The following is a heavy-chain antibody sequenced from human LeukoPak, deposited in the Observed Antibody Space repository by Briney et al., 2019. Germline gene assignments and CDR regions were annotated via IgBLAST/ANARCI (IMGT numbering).Heavy chain of an antibody. V-gene: IGHV1-24*01. Sequence: VASVKVSCKVSGYTLTELSMHWVRQAPGKGLEWMGGFDPEDGETIYAQKFQGRVTMTEDTSTDTAYMELSRLRSDDTAVYYCARGGIAVAGTLWDYWGQGTLVTVSS. CDR1: GYTLTELS. CDR3: ARGGIAVAGTLWDY. CDR2: FDPEDGET. J-gene: IGHJ4*02. D-gene: IGHD6-19*01.